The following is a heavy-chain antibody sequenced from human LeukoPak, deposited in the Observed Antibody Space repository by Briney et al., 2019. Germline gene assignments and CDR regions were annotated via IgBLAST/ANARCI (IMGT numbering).Heavy chain of an antibody. V-gene: IGHV4-34*01. CDR3: ARYSGSYPIDY. Sequence: SETLSLTCAVYGGSFSGYYWSWIRQPPGKGLEWIGEINHSGSTNYNPSLKSRVTISVDTSKNQFSLKLSSVTAADTAVYYCARYSGSYPIDYWGQGTLVPVSS. CDR2: INHSGST. D-gene: IGHD1-26*01. CDR1: GGSFSGYY. J-gene: IGHJ4*02.